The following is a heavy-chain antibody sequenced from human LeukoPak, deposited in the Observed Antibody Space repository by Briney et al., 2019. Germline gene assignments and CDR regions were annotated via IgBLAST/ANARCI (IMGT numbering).Heavy chain of an antibody. D-gene: IGHD3/OR15-3a*01. CDR1: GYTLTELS. J-gene: IGHJ3*02. Sequence: GASVKVSCKVSGYTLTELSMHWVRQAPGKGLEWMGGFDPEDGETIYAQKFQGRVTMTEDTSTDTAYMELSSLRSEDTAIYYCAKPVRGLDSDGFDIWGQGTMVTVSS. CDR2: FDPEDGET. CDR3: AKPVRGLDSDGFDI. V-gene: IGHV1-24*01.